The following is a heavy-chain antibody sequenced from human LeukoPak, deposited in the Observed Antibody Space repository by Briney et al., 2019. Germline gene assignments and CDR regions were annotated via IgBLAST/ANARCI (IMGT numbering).Heavy chain of an antibody. J-gene: IGHJ4*02. CDR2: ISAYNGNT. V-gene: IGHV1-18*01. CDR1: GYTFTSYG. CDR3: AREIGLVGASPFDY. Sequence: GASVKVSCKASGYTFTSYGISWVRQAPGQGLEWMGWISAYNGNTNYAQKLQGRVTMTTDTSTSTAYMELRSLRSDDTAVYYCAREIGLVGASPFDYWGQGTLVTVSS. D-gene: IGHD1-26*01.